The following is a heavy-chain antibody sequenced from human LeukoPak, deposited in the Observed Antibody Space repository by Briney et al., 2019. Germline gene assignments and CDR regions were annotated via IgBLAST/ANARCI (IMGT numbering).Heavy chain of an antibody. CDR1: GFTLSSYC. CDR2: IKQGGSET. D-gene: IGHD5-18*01. Sequence: PGGSLRLSCAVSGFTLSSYCMTWVRQAPGKGLEWVANIKQGGSETYYVDSVKGRFAISRDIAKNSLYLQMNSLRAEDTAVYYCARGVLYSTDAFDIWGGGTMVIVSS. J-gene: IGHJ3*02. V-gene: IGHV3-7*01. CDR3: ARGVLYSTDAFDI.